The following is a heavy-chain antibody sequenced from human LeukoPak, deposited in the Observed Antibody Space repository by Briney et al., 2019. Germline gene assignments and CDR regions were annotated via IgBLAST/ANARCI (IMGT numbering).Heavy chain of an antibody. CDR2: IIPIFGTA. Sequence: SVKVSCKASGGTFSSYAISWVRQAPGQGLEWMGGIIPIFGTANYAQKFQGRVTITADEPTSTAYMELSSLRSEDTAVYYCAREQRRCRWYDYWGQGTLVTVSS. CDR1: GGTFSSYA. D-gene: IGHD2-15*01. CDR3: AREQRRCRWYDY. V-gene: IGHV1-69*13. J-gene: IGHJ4*02.